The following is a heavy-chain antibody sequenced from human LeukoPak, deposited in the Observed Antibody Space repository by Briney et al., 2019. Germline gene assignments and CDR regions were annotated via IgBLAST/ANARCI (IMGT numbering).Heavy chain of an antibody. D-gene: IGHD3-22*01. Sequence: ASVKVSCKASGYTFTRYYMHWVRQAPGQGLEWMGIINPSGGSTTYAQKFQGRVTMTRDTSTSTVYMEVSSLRSEDTAVYYCARVSSGLHYWGQGTRVTVSS. CDR1: GYTFTRYY. V-gene: IGHV1-46*01. CDR2: INPSGGST. CDR3: ARVSSGLHY. J-gene: IGHJ4*02.